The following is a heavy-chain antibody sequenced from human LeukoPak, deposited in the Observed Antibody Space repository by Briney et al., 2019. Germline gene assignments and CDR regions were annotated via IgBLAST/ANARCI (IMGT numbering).Heavy chain of an antibody. D-gene: IGHD1-26*01. J-gene: IGHJ4*02. CDR2: ISTSSSYI. V-gene: IGHV3-21*01. CDR3: ARVSRGKWELLGAHDY. CDR1: GFTFSSRDW. Sequence: GGSLRLSCVASGFTFSSRDWMTWVRQAPGKGLEWVSSISTSSSYIYYTDSMKGRFTVSRDNARNSLYLEMNSLRAEDTAVYYCARVSRGKWELLGAHDYWGQGTLVTVSS.